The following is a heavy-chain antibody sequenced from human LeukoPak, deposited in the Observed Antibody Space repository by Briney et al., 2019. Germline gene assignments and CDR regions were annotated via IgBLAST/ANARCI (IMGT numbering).Heavy chain of an antibody. CDR2: ISLTGLT. CDR3: SRENGAFSPFGY. V-gene: IGHV4-4*02. D-gene: IGHD2-8*01. Sequence: SENLSLTCGVSGGSISNTNWWSWVRQPPGQGLEWIGEISLTGLTHYNPSLESRVTVSLDKSKNQLSLNLTSVTAADTAVYYCSRENGAFSPFGYWGQGTLVTVLS. J-gene: IGHJ4*02. CDR1: GGSISNTNW.